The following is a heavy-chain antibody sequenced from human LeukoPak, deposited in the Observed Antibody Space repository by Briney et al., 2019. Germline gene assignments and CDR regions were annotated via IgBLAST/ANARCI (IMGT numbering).Heavy chain of an antibody. CDR2: INHSGST. J-gene: IGHJ4*02. CDR1: GGSFSGYY. V-gene: IGHV4-34*01. D-gene: IGHD3-3*01. CDR3: ARDSGYDFWSGYHHFDY. Sequence: PSETLSLTCALYGGSFSGYYWSWIRQPPGKGLEWIGEINHSGSTNYNPSLKTRVTISVDTSKNHFSLKLSSVTAADTAVYYCARDSGYDFWSGYHHFDYWGQGTLVTVSS.